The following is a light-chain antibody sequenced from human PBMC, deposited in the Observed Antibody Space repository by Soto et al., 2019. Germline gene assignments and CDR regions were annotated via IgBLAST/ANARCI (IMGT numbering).Light chain of an antibody. J-gene: IGKJ1*01. Sequence: ETVMTQSPATLSVSPGERATLSCRASQSVNSNLAWHQQKLGQAPRVLIYGASTRATGIPARFSGSGSGTEFILTISSLQSEDFALYYCQEYNTWPWTFGQGTKVEIK. CDR1: QSVNSN. V-gene: IGKV3-15*01. CDR3: QEYNTWPWT. CDR2: GAS.